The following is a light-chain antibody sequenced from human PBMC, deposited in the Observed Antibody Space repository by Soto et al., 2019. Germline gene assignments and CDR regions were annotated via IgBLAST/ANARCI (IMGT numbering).Light chain of an antibody. J-gene: IGKJ5*01. CDR3: QQSYSTPHT. Sequence: DIQSTHSPCSLFASVGYIFTITLRASQTINNYLSWYQQKPGKPPKVLIYSASSLQSGVPSRFSGSGSGTDFTLTISSLQPEDFATYYCQQSYSTPHTFGQGTRLEIK. CDR2: SAS. V-gene: IGKV1-39*01. CDR1: QTINNY.